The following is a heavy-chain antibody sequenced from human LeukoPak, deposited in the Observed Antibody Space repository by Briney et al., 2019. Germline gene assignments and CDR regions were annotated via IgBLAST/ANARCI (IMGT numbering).Heavy chain of an antibody. Sequence: GASVKVSCKASGYTFTGYYMHWVRRAPGQGLEWMGWINPNSGGTNYAQKFQGRVTMTRDTSISTAYMELSRLRSDDTAVYYCARDIVADYYYYYGMDVWGQGTTVTVSS. CDR2: INPNSGGT. CDR3: ARDIVADYYYYYGMDV. CDR1: GYTFTGYY. D-gene: IGHD3-22*01. J-gene: IGHJ6*02. V-gene: IGHV1-2*02.